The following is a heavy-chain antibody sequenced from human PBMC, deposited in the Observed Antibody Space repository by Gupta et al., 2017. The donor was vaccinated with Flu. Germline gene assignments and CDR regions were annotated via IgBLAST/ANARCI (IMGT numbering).Heavy chain of an antibody. CDR3: VRGGYCTGGNCKRGYYYGLDV. J-gene: IGHJ6*02. D-gene: IGHD2-8*02. CDR1: GFSLTTYS. CDR2: ISPTGTTI. Sequence: EVLLVESGGGLVQPGGSLRLSCAASGFSLTTYSVNWVRQAHGKGLGWVSYISPTGTTIYHADSVKGRFTISRDVAENSLYLQMNSLRPEDTAIYYCVRGGYCTGGNCKRGYYYGLDVWGQGTTVTVSS. V-gene: IGHV3-48*01.